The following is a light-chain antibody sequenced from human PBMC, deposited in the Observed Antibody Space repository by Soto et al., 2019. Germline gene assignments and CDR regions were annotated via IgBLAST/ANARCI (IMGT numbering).Light chain of an antibody. V-gene: IGKV1-8*01. Sequence: AIRMTQSPSSFSASTGDRVTITCRASQGISSYLAWYQQKPGKAPKLLIYAASTLQSGVPSRFSGSGSGTDFTLTISCLQSEDFATDSSEQYNSYPRKFGQGT. J-gene: IGKJ1*01. CDR3: EQYNSYPRK. CDR1: QGISSY. CDR2: AAS.